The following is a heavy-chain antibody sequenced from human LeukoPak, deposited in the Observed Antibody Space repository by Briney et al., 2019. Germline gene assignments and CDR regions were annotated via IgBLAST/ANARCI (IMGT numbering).Heavy chain of an antibody. CDR3: ARGSLNV. CDR2: INHSGST. V-gene: IGHV4-34*01. D-gene: IGHD3-16*02. Sequence: SETLSLTCAVYGGSFSGYYWSWIRQPPGKGLEWIGEINHSGSTNYNPSLKSRVTISVDTSKNQFSLKLSSVTAADTAVYYCARGSLNVWGKGTMVTVSS. CDR1: GGSFSGYY. J-gene: IGHJ6*04.